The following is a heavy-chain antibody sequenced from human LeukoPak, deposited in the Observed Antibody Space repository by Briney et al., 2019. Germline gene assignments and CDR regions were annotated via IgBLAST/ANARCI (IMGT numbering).Heavy chain of an antibody. CDR1: GFTFSSYG. CDR2: ISGSGGST. V-gene: IGHV3-23*01. J-gene: IGHJ6*03. Sequence: GGSLRLSCAASGFTFSSYGMSWVRQAPGKGLEWVSAISGSGGSTYYADSVKGRFTISRDNSKNTLYLQMNSLRAEDTAVYYCAKESSSGHYYYYYYMDVWGKGTTVTVSS. D-gene: IGHD6-19*01. CDR3: AKESSSGHYYYYYYMDV.